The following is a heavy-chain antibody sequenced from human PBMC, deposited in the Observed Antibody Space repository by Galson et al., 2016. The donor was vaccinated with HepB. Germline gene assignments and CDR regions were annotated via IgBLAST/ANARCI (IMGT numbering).Heavy chain of an antibody. V-gene: IGHV1-8*01. J-gene: IGHJ4*02. D-gene: IGHD3-3*01. CDR2: MSPDSGNT. CDR1: GYTFTSYD. Sequence: SCKASGYTFTSYDLNWVRQATGQGLEWMGWMSPDSGNTGYARKFQGRITMTRDTSTNTAYMELTSLKSEDTAVYYCARAMGLRFLEWPSDYWGQGTLVTVSS. CDR3: ARAMGLRFLEWPSDY.